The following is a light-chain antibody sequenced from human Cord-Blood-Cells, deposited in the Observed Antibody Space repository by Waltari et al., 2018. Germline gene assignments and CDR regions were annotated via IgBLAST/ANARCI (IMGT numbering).Light chain of an antibody. Sequence: EIVLPQSPGTLSLSTGERATLSCRASQSVSSSYLAWYQQKPGQAPRLLIYGASSRATGIPDRFSGSGSGTDFTLTISRLEPEDFAVYYCQQYGSSGTFGQGTKLEIK. J-gene: IGKJ2*02. CDR1: QSVSSSY. CDR3: QQYGSSGT. CDR2: GAS. V-gene: IGKV3-20*01.